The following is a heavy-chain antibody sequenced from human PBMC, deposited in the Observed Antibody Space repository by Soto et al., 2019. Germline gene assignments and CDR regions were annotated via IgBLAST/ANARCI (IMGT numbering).Heavy chain of an antibody. J-gene: IGHJ6*02. CDR1: GYTFTGYY. CDR2: INPNSGGT. Sequence: QVQLVQSGAEVKKPGASVKVSCKASGYTFTGYYMHWVRQAPGQGLEWMGWINPNSGGTNYAQKFQGRVTMTRDTSISTAYMELSRLRSDDTAVYYCARAVCSSTSCYQYYSYGMDVWGQGTTVTVSS. D-gene: IGHD2-2*01. CDR3: ARAVCSSTSCYQYYSYGMDV. V-gene: IGHV1-2*02.